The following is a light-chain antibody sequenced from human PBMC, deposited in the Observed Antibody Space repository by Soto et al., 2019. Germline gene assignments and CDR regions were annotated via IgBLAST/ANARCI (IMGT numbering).Light chain of an antibody. CDR3: CSYAGSYTWV. V-gene: IGLV2-11*01. CDR2: DVS. CDR1: SSDVGNYNY. J-gene: IGLJ3*02. Sequence: QSVLTQPRSVSGSPGQSVTISCTGTSSDVGNYNYVSWYQQDPGKAPKLMIYDVSKRPSGVPDRFSGSKSGNTASLTISGLQAEDEADYYCCSYAGSYTWVFGGGPKLTVL.